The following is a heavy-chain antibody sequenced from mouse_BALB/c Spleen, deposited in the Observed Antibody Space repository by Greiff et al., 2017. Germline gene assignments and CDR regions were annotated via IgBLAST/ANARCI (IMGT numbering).Heavy chain of an antibody. D-gene: IGHD1-2*01. J-gene: IGHJ2*01. V-gene: IGHV5-17*02. CDR1: GFTFSSYG. Sequence: EVKLVESGGGLVQPGGSRKLSCAASGFTFSSYGMHWVRQAPEKGLEWVAYISSGSGTIYYADTVKGRFTISRDNPKNTLFLQMTSLRSEDTAMYYCARGGIRTTAALDYWGQGTTLTVSS. CDR3: ARGGIRTTAALDY. CDR2: ISSGSGTI.